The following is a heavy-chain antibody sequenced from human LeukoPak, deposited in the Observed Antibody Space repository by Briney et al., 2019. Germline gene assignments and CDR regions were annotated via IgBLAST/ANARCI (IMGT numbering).Heavy chain of an antibody. V-gene: IGHV3-48*03. D-gene: IGHD4-17*01. CDR3: ARGGDYGDLRYFDY. CDR2: IGTSGADM. J-gene: IGHJ4*02. Sequence: GGSLRLSCAASGYTFSSYEMNWVRQAPGKGLEWVSYIGTSGADMYYADSVKGRFTIFRDNAKRSLYLQMNSLRAEDTAVYYCARGGDYGDLRYFDYWGQGTLVTVSS. CDR1: GYTFSSYE.